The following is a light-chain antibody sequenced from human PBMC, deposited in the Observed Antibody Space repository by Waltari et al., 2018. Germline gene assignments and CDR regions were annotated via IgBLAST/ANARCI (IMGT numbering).Light chain of an antibody. Sequence: PTGTAAKRLVDRKTPQPSGAPDRYTGSKSGTSASLAVSGLRSEDGADYYCAAWDDSLSGPVFGGGTKLTVL. CDR2: RKT. J-gene: IGLJ3*02. V-gene: IGLV1-47*01. CDR3: AAWDDSLSGPV.